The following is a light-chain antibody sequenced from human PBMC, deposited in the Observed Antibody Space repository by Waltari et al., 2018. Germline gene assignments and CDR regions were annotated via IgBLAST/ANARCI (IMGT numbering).Light chain of an antibody. J-gene: IGKJ2*01. CDR2: GAS. Sequence: EVLLTQSPGTLYLSPGERVTLSCRASQSVSRSYLAWYQQTSGQAPRPLIYGASSRATGTPDRFGGSGSGTDFTLTISRLEPEDFAVYYCQQYGTSPYTFGQGTKLEIK. CDR3: QQYGTSPYT. V-gene: IGKV3-20*01. CDR1: QSVSRSY.